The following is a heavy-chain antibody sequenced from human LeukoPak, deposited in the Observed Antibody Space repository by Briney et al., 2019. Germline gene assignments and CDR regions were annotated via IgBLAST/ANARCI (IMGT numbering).Heavy chain of an antibody. CDR3: ARVAAEVVGVPGAIGFGWLRRDYYYMDV. CDR1: GYTFTSYG. V-gene: IGHV1-8*02. J-gene: IGHJ6*03. Sequence: ASVKVSCKASGYTFTSYGINWVRQATGQGLEWMGWMNPNSGNTGYAQKFQGRVTMTRDMSTSTVYMELSSLRSEDTAVYYCARVAAEVVGVPGAIGFGWLRRDYYYMDVWGKGTTVTVSS. D-gene: IGHD2-2*02. CDR2: MNPNSGNT.